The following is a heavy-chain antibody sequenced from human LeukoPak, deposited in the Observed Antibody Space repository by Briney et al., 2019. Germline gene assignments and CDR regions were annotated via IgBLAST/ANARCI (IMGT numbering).Heavy chain of an antibody. V-gene: IGHV4-59*08. Sequence: SETLSLTCTVSGGSISSYYWSWIRQPPGKGLEWIGYIYYSGSTNYNPSLKSRVTISVDTSKNQFPLKLSSVTAADTAVYYCARHPKYSSGWYYFDYWGQGTLVTVSS. D-gene: IGHD6-19*01. CDR2: IYYSGST. CDR3: ARHPKYSSGWYYFDY. CDR1: GGSISSYY. J-gene: IGHJ4*02.